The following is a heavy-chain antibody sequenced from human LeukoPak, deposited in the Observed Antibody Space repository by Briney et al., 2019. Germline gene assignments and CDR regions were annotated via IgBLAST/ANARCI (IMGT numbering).Heavy chain of an antibody. CDR3: ARDQSGAYCSSTSCYENYYYYYMDV. Sequence: GGSLRLSCAASGFTFSDYYMSWIRQAPGKGLEWVSYISSSVSTIYYADSVKGRFTISRDNAKNSLYLQMNSLRAEDTAVYYCARDQSGAYCSSTSCYENYYYYYMDVWGKGTTVTVSS. J-gene: IGHJ6*03. D-gene: IGHD2-2*01. CDR2: ISSSVSTI. CDR1: GFTFSDYY. V-gene: IGHV3-11*04.